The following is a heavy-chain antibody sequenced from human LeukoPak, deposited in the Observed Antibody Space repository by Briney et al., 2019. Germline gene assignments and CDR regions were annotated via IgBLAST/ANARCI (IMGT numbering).Heavy chain of an antibody. Sequence: PGGSLRLPCAASGCTFSRYSMISVRQAPGRGLQWVSYISSSSSTIYYADSVKGRFTISRDNAKNSLYLQMNILRAEDTAVYYCARGTTYYYGSGNDYWGQGTLVTVSS. CDR3: ARGTTYYYGSGNDY. D-gene: IGHD3-10*01. J-gene: IGHJ4*02. CDR1: GCTFSRYS. V-gene: IGHV3-48*01. CDR2: ISSSSSTI.